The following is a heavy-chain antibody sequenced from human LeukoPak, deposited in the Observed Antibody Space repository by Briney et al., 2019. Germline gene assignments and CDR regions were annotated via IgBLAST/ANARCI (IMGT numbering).Heavy chain of an antibody. J-gene: IGHJ6*03. Sequence: ASVKVSCKASGYTFTGYYMHWVRQAPGQGLEWVGWINPNSGGTKYAQKFQGRVTMTRDTSISTAYMELSRLRSDDTAVYYCARDGEVAGLYYYYYYYMDVWGKGTTVTVSS. CDR2: INPNSGGT. CDR3: ARDGEVAGLYYYYYYYMDV. CDR1: GYTFTGYY. V-gene: IGHV1-2*02. D-gene: IGHD6-19*01.